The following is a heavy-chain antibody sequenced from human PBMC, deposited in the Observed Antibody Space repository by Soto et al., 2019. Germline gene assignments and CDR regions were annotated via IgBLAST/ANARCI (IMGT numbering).Heavy chain of an antibody. CDR2: ISYDGSNK. CDR1: GFTFSSYA. J-gene: IGHJ4*02. Sequence: QVQLVESGGGVVQPGRSLRLSCAASGFTFSSYAMHWVRQAPGKGLEWVAGISYDGSNKYYADSVKGRFTISRDNSKNTLYLQMNSLRAEDTAVYYCARDLGPYSNSHDQFDYWGQGTLVTVSS. D-gene: IGHD4-4*01. CDR3: ARDLGPYSNSHDQFDY. V-gene: IGHV3-30-3*01.